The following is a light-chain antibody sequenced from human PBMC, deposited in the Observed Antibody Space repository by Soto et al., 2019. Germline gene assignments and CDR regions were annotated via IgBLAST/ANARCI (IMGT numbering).Light chain of an antibody. CDR2: RAS. CDR3: LQYVTYPYT. Sequence: DIQMTQSPSTLSASVGDMVTITCRASQSVSQELAWYQQKPGKAPKHLNYRASLLESGVPSRFSGSGSGAEFTLTISSLQPDDFAIYYCLQYVTYPYTFGGGTRVEI. V-gene: IGKV1-5*03. J-gene: IGKJ4*01. CDR1: QSVSQE.